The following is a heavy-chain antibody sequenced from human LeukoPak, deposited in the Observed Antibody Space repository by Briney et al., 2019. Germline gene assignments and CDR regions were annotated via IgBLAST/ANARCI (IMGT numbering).Heavy chain of an antibody. CDR2: ISGSGSDT. CDR1: GFTFVSYA. Sequence: GGSLRLSCAASGFTFVSYAMSWVRQVPGKGLEWVSAISGSGSDTYYADSVKGRFTISRDNSKSTLYLQMNSLRAEDTAIYYCANTASSGSYYFDYWGQGTLVTVSS. J-gene: IGHJ4*02. V-gene: IGHV3-23*01. D-gene: IGHD3-22*01. CDR3: ANTASSGSYYFDY.